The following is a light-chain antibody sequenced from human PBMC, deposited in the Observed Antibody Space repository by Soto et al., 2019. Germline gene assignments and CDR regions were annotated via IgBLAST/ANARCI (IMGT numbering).Light chain of an antibody. J-gene: IGLJ2*01. V-gene: IGLV1-40*01. CDR2: GNS. CDR1: SSNIGAGYD. Sequence: QSVLTQPPSVSGAPGQRVTISCTGSSSNIGAGYDVHWYQQLPGTAPKLLIYGNSNRPSGVPDRFSGSKSGTSASLAITGRQAEDEADYYCRSYDSSLSGSGVFGGGTKLTVL. CDR3: RSYDSSLSGSGV.